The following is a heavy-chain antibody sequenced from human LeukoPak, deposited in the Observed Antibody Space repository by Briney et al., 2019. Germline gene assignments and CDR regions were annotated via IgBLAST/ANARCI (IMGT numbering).Heavy chain of an antibody. D-gene: IGHD3-10*01. CDR1: GFTFSSYS. J-gene: IGHJ4*02. CDR2: ISSSSSYI. V-gene: IGHV3-21*01. CDR3: ARDPALLWFGELGGTYYFDY. Sequence: GGSLRLSCAASGFTFSSYSMNWVRQAPGKGLEWVSSISSSSSYIYYADSVKGRFTISRDNAKNSLYLQMNSLRAEDTAVYYCARDPALLWFGELGGTYYFDYWGQGTLVTVSS.